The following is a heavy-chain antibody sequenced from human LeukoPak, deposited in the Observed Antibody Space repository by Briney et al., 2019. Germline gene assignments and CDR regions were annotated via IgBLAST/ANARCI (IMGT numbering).Heavy chain of an antibody. Sequence: PGRSLRLSCAASGFTFSSYAMHWVRQAPGKGLEWVAVISYDGSNKYYADSVKGRFTISRDNSKNTLYLQMNSLRAEDTAVYYCARDSSSWPHRAEYFQHWGQGTLVTVSS. CDR2: ISYDGSNK. J-gene: IGHJ1*01. CDR1: GFTFSSYA. V-gene: IGHV3-30-3*01. D-gene: IGHD6-13*01. CDR3: ARDSSSWPHRAEYFQH.